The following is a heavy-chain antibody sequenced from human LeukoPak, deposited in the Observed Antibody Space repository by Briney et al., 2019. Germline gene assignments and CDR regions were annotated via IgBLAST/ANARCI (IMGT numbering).Heavy chain of an antibody. CDR1: GGTFSSYA. V-gene: IGHV1-69*04. Sequence: ASVKVSCKASGGTFSSYAISWVRQAPGQGLEWMGRIIPILGIANYAQKFQGRVTITADKSTSTAYMELSSLRSEDTAVYYCARDQPVAYYYDSSGYYYGHWGQGTLVTVSS. J-gene: IGHJ4*02. D-gene: IGHD3-22*01. CDR2: IIPILGIA. CDR3: ARDQPVAYYYDSSGYYYGH.